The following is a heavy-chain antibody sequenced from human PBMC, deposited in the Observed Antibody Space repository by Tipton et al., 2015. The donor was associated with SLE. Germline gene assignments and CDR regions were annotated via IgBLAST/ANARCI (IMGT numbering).Heavy chain of an antibody. CDR3: ANEIRPNDY. V-gene: IGHV3-74*01. CDR1: GFTLTSYW. Sequence: SLRLSCAASGFTLTSYWMHWVRQAPGKGLVWVSRIKSDGSSPNYADSVKGRFTISRDDSKNTLYLQMRSLRVDDTAVYYCANEIRPNDYWGQGTLVTVFS. J-gene: IGHJ4*02. D-gene: IGHD1-1*01. CDR2: IKSDGSSP.